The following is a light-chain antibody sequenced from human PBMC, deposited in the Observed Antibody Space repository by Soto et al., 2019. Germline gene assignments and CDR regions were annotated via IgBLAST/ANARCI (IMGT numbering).Light chain of an antibody. CDR1: SSDVGSYNR. J-gene: IGLJ1*01. V-gene: IGLV2-18*02. CDR2: EVS. Sequence: QSALTQPPSVSGSPGQSVAISCTGTSSDVGSYNRVSRYQQPPGAAPKLMIYEVSNRPSGVPDRFSGSKSGNTASLTISGLQAEDEADYYCTSYTGSSTYVFRTGNKVPVL. CDR3: TSYTGSSTYV.